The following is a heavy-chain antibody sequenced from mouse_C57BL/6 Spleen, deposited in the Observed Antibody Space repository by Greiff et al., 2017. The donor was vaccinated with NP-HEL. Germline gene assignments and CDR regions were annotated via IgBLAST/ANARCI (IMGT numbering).Heavy chain of an antibody. CDR2: IDPSDSYT. J-gene: IGHJ1*03. CDR1: GYTFTSYW. Sequence: QVQLQQPGAELVMPGASVKLSCKASGYTFTSYWMHWVKQRPGQGLEWIGEIDPSDSYTNYNQKFKGKSTLTVDKSSSTAYMQLSSLTSEDSAVYYCARHGNYEGYFDVWGTGTTVTVSS. CDR3: ARHGNYEGYFDV. V-gene: IGHV1-69*01. D-gene: IGHD2-1*01.